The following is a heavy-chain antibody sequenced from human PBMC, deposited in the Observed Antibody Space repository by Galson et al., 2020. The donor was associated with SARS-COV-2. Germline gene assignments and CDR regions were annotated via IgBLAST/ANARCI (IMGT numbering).Heavy chain of an antibody. CDR2: INHSGST. CDR1: GGSFSGYY. J-gene: IGHJ4*02. D-gene: IGHD6-13*01. CDR3: ARGLNIAAAGSQYYFDY. Sequence: SQASETLSLTCAVYGGSFSGYYWSWIRQPPGKGLEWIGEINHSGSTNYNPSLKSRVTISVDTSKNQFSLKLSSVTAADTAVYYCARGLNIAAAGSQYYFDYWGQGTLVTVSS. V-gene: IGHV4-34*01.